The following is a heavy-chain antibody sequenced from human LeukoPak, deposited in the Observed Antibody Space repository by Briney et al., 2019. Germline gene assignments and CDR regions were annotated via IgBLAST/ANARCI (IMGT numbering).Heavy chain of an antibody. D-gene: IGHD3-22*01. CDR3: ARWVTHYDSSGYY. J-gene: IGHJ4*02. Sequence: PGGSLRLSCAASGFTFSSYEMNWVRQAPGKGLEWVSYISSSSSTIYYADSVKGRFTISRDNSKNTLYLQMNSLRVEDTAVYYCARWVTHYDSSGYYWGQGTLVTVSS. CDR1: GFTFSSYE. CDR2: ISSSSSTI. V-gene: IGHV3-48*01.